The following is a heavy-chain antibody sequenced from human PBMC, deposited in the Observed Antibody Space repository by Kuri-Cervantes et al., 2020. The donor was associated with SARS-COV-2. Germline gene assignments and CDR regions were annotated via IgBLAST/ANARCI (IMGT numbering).Heavy chain of an antibody. D-gene: IGHD3-22*01. CDR2: IYSSGST. CDR1: GGSFSGYY. CDR3: ARAEHYYYDSSGFSHYFDY. V-gene: IGHV4-59*01. J-gene: IGHJ4*02. Sequence: SETLSLTCAVYGGSFSGYYWSWIRQPPGKGLEWIGYIYSSGSTNYNPSLKSRVTISVDTSKNQFSLKLSSVTAADTAVYYCARAEHYYYDSSGFSHYFDYWGQGTRVTVSS.